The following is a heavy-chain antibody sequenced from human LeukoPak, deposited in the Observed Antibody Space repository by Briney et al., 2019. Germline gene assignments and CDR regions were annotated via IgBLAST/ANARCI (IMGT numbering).Heavy chain of an antibody. D-gene: IGHD4-17*01. CDR2: IYYSGST. V-gene: IGHV4-59*08. J-gene: IGHJ5*02. Sequence: SETLSLTCTVSGGSISSYYWSWLRQPLGKGLEWIGYIYYSGSTNYNPSLKSRVTISVDTSKNQFSLKLSSVTAADTAVYYCARTGTTVKRWFDPWGQGTLVTVSS. CDR3: ARTGTTVKRWFDP. CDR1: GGSISSYY.